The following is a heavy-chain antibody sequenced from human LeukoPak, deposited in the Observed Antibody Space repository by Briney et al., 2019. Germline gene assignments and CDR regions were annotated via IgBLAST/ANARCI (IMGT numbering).Heavy chain of an antibody. V-gene: IGHV3-30*18. J-gene: IGHJ6*02. CDR1: GFTFSNYG. CDR2: VSYDGSNK. CDR3: AKDLTRRYDLWSNKYSPREDYHGMDV. D-gene: IGHD3-3*01. Sequence: LRLSCVVSGFTFSNYGMHWVRQAPGKGLEWVAIVSYDGSNKYYADSVKGRFTISRDNSKNTLYLQMNSLGAEDTAVYYCAKDLTRRYDLWSNKYSPREDYHGMDVWGQGTTVTVSS.